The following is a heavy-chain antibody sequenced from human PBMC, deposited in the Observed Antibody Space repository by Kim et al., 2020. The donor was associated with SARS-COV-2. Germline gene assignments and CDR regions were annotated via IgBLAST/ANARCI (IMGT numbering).Heavy chain of an antibody. CDR1: GYIFTNYA. D-gene: IGHD5-18*01. V-gene: IGHV1-3*01. Sequence: ASVKVSCKASGYIFTNYAVHWVRQAPGQRLEWMGWINGSSGDTQFSQNFQGRATITRDTSASTAYMELNSLTSADTAVHYCASEPSGYNHGNPFDFWGQG. CDR2: INGSSGDT. J-gene: IGHJ4*01. CDR3: ASEPSGYNHGNPFDF.